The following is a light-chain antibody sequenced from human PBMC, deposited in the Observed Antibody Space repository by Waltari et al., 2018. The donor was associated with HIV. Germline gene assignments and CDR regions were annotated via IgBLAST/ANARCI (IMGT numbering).Light chain of an antibody. V-gene: IGKV3-20*01. CDR2: GAS. J-gene: IGKJ4*01. Sequence: EIVLPQSPGTLSLSPGERAPLSCSASQSVSGSYLAWYQQPPGQAPRLHIYGASSKATGIPDRFSGSGSGTDFTLTISRLEPEDFAVYYCQQYGSSSLTFGGGNKVEIK. CDR1: QSVSGSY. CDR3: QQYGSSSLT.